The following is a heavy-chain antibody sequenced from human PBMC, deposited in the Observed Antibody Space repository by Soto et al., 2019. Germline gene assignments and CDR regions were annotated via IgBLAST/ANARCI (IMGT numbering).Heavy chain of an antibody. CDR1: GFTFSSYG. CDR2: ISYDGSNK. Sequence: VGSLRLSCAASGFTFSSYGMHWVRQAPGKGLEWVAVISYDGSNKYYADSVKGRFTISRDNSKNTLYLQMNSLRAEDTAVYYCAKDDLYCSGGSCYYNELSYYYYYGMDVWGQGTTVTVSS. D-gene: IGHD2-15*01. J-gene: IGHJ6*02. CDR3: AKDDLYCSGGSCYYNELSYYYYYGMDV. V-gene: IGHV3-30*18.